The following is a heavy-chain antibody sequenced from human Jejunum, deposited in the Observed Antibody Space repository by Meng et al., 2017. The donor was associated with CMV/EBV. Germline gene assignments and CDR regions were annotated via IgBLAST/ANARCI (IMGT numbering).Heavy chain of an antibody. CDR2: IYWDDDK. V-gene: IGHV2-5*02. CDR3: AYRRGGGSGWNWFGP. J-gene: IGHJ5*02. Sequence: QIPLQGFGPTLVKPTQTLTLTCSCSGFSLKTDGVGVGWIRRPPGKALEWLALIYWDDDKHYNPSLETRLAIIKDTSKNQVVLIMTDMDPVDTATYYCAYRRGGGSGWNWFGPWGQGTLVTVSS. D-gene: IGHD6-19*01. CDR1: GFSLKTDGVG.